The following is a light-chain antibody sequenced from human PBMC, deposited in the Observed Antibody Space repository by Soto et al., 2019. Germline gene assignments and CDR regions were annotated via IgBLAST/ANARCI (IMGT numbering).Light chain of an antibody. Sequence: QSVLTQPPSASGSPGQSVAISCTGTSSDVGGYNYVSWYQQHPGKAPKLMIYEVNKRPSGVPDRFSGSKSGNTAPLTVSGLQAEDEADYYCSSYEGSTNLFGTGSKVTV. CDR2: EVN. CDR1: SSDVGGYNY. CDR3: SSYEGSTNL. V-gene: IGLV2-8*01. J-gene: IGLJ1*01.